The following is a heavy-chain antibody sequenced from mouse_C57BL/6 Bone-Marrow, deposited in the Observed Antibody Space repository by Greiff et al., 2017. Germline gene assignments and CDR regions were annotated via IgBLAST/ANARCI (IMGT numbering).Heavy chain of an antibody. CDR1: GYTFTGYW. CDR3: ARRRGGNYYGSSPQAMDY. V-gene: IGHV1-9*01. CDR2: ILPGSGST. D-gene: IGHD1-1*01. J-gene: IGHJ4*01. Sequence: QVQLQQSGAELMKPGASVKLSCKATGYTFTGYWIEWVKQRPGHGLEWIGEILPGSGSTNYNEKFKGKATFTADTSSNTAYMPLSSLTTEDSAIDYCARRRGGNYYGSSPQAMDYWGQGTSVTVSS.